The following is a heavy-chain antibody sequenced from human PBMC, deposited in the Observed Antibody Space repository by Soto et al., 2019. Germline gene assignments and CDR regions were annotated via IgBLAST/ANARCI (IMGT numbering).Heavy chain of an antibody. CDR3: AREGYYYDSSGPSRDAFDI. V-gene: IGHV4-59*01. CDR2: IYYSGST. D-gene: IGHD3-22*01. CDR1: GGSISSYY. J-gene: IGHJ3*02. Sequence: SETLSLTCTVSGGSISSYYWSWIRQPPGKGLEWIGYIYYSGSTNYNPSLKSRVTISVDTSKNQFSLKLSSVAAADTAVYYCAREGYYYDSSGPSRDAFDIWGQGTMVTVSS.